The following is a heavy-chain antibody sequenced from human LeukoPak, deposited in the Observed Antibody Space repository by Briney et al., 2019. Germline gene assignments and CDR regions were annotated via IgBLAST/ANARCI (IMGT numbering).Heavy chain of an antibody. CDR1: GYTFTSYV. CDR2: INAGNGNT. D-gene: IGHD3-3*01. Sequence: ASVKVSCKASGYTFTSYVIHWVRQAPGQRLEWMGWINAGNGNTKHSQEFQDRVTITRDTSASTAYMELSSLRSEDMAVYYCARARYETRIWPKSRYDYYHYMDVWGKGTTVTVSS. V-gene: IGHV1-3*03. J-gene: IGHJ6*03. CDR3: ARARYETRIWPKSRYDYYHYMDV.